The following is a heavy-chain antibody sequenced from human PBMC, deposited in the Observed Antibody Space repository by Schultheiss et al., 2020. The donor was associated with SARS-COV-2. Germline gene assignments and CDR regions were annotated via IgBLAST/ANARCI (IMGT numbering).Heavy chain of an antibody. D-gene: IGHD6-13*01. CDR1: GFTFSSYA. Sequence: GGSLRLSCAASGFTFSSYAMDWVRQAPGKGLEWVAVISYDGSNKYYADSVKGRFTISRDNAKNSLFLQMHRLTAEDTAMYYCVRSRGIGVTATEYWGQGTLVTVSS. CDR2: ISYDGSNK. V-gene: IGHV3-30-3*01. J-gene: IGHJ4*02. CDR3: VRSRGIGVTATEY.